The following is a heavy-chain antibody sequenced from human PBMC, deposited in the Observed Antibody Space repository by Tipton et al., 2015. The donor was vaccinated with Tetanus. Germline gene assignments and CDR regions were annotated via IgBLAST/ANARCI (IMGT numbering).Heavy chain of an antibody. V-gene: IGHV4-61*08. Sequence: LRLSCTVSGGSISSGGYYWTWIRQHPGKGLEWIGNIYHRGSTNHNPSLKSRVTISMDRSKNQISLQLTSVTAADTAVYFCAGVTAQRTELYFDHWGQGTLVTVSS. CDR1: GGSISSGGYY. CDR3: AGVTAQRTELYFDH. D-gene: IGHD6-13*01. J-gene: IGHJ4*02. CDR2: IYHRGST.